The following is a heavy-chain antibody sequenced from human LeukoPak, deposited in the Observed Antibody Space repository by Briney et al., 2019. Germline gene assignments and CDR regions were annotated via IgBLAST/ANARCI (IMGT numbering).Heavy chain of an antibody. J-gene: IGHJ6*04. D-gene: IGHD2-15*01. CDR3: ARVGYCSGGSCYLHGMAV. CDR2: INHSGST. Sequence: SETLSLTCAVYGGSFSGYYWSWIRQPPGKGLEWIGEINHSGSTNYNPSLKSRVTISVDTAKNQFSLKLSSVTAAHPAVYYCARVGYCSGGSCYLHGMAVWGKGTTVTVSS. CDR1: GGSFSGYY. V-gene: IGHV4-34*01.